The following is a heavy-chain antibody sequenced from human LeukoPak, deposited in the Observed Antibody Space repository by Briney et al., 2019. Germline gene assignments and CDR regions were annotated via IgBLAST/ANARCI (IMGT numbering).Heavy chain of an antibody. V-gene: IGHV3-30*03. CDR2: ISYDGSDK. J-gene: IGHJ4*02. CDR1: AFTFSSYG. D-gene: IGHD4/OR15-4a*01. Sequence: PGGSLRLSCAASAFTFSSYGVHWVRHAPGKGLERVALISYDGSDKYYADSVKGRFTISRDNSKNTLYLQMNSLRADDTAVYYCARDTLGEGEDANYAVHYFDYWGQGTVVTVSS. CDR3: ARDTLGEGEDANYAVHYFDY.